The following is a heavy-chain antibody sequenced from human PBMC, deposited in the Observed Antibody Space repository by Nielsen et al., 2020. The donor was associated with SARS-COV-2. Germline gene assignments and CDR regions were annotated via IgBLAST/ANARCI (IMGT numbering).Heavy chain of an antibody. Sequence: SETLSLTCAVYGGSFSGYYWSWIRQPPGKGLEWIGEINHSGSTNYNPSLKSRVTISIDTSKNQFSLKLSSVTAADTAVYYCTRGRTAIFGVVKPRNNWFDPWGQGTLVTVSS. CDR2: INHSGST. D-gene: IGHD3-3*01. V-gene: IGHV4-34*01. CDR3: TRGRTAIFGVVKPRNNWFDP. CDR1: GGSFSGYY. J-gene: IGHJ5*02.